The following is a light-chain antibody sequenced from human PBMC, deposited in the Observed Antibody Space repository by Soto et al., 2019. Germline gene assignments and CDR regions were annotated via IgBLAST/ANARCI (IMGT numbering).Light chain of an antibody. V-gene: IGLV1-40*01. CDR3: QSYDSSLSGYV. CDR1: SSNIGAGYD. CDR2: GNS. Sequence: QSVLTQPPSVSGAPGQRVTISCTGSSSNIGAGYDVHWYQQLPGTAPKLLIYGNSNRPSGVPDRFSGSKSGTSASLAITGFQAEDEADYYCQSYDSSLSGYVFVTGTKVTVL. J-gene: IGLJ1*01.